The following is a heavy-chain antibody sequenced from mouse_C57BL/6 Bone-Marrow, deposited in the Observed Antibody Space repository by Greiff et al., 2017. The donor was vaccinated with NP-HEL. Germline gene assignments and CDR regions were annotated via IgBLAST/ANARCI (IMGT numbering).Heavy chain of an antibody. CDR1: GYTFTSYG. J-gene: IGHJ1*03. V-gene: IGHV1-81*01. CDR2: IYPRSGNT. D-gene: IGHD1-1*01. Sequence: QVQLQQSGAELARPGASVKLSCKASGYTFTSYGISWVKQRTGQGLEWIGEIYPRSGNTYYNEKFKGKATLTADKSSSTAYMELRSLTSEDSAVYFGARPYYGSSPYWYFDVWGTGTTVTVSS. CDR3: ARPYYGSSPYWYFDV.